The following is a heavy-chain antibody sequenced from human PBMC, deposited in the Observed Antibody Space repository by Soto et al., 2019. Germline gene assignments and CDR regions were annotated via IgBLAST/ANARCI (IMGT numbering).Heavy chain of an antibody. Sequence: GESLKISCKGSGYSFTSYWIGWVRQMPGKGLEWMGIIYPGDSDTRYSPSLQGQVTISADKSISTAYLQWSSLKASDTAMYYCARQGYSGYDPPYYGMDVWGQGTTVTVSS. V-gene: IGHV5-51*01. CDR1: GYSFTSYW. D-gene: IGHD5-12*01. CDR2: IYPGDSDT. CDR3: ARQGYSGYDPPYYGMDV. J-gene: IGHJ6*02.